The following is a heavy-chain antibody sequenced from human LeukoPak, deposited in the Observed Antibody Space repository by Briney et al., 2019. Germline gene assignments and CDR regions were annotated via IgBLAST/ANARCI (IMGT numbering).Heavy chain of an antibody. CDR1: GFTFSDYY. V-gene: IGHV3-11*01. D-gene: IGHD6-13*01. J-gene: IGHJ4*02. Sequence: GGSLRLSCAASGFTFSDYYMSWIRQAPGEGLEWVSYIRCSGSTIYYADSVKGRFTISRDNAKNSLYLQMNSLRAEDTAVYYCAREGAGGTWHFDYWGQGTRVTVSS. CDR2: IRCSGSTI. CDR3: AREGAGGTWHFDY.